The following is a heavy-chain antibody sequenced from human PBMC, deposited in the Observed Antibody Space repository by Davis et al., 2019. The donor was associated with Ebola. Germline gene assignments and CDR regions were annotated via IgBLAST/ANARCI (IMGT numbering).Heavy chain of an antibody. Sequence: SETLSLTCAVYGGSFSGYYWSWIRQPPGKGLEWIGDISHSGHTCYNPSLRSRLTISVDTSKNHFSLKLSSVTAADTAVYYCARDGIAARPGLYYYYGMDVWGKGTTVTVSS. CDR1: GGSFSGYY. CDR3: ARDGIAARPGLYYYYGMDV. J-gene: IGHJ6*04. CDR2: ISHSGHT. V-gene: IGHV4-34*01. D-gene: IGHD6-6*01.